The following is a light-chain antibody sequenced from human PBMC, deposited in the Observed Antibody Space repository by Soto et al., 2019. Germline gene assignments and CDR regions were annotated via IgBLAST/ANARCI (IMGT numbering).Light chain of an antibody. CDR2: AAS. J-gene: IGKJ5*01. CDR3: QQLNSYPPSIT. V-gene: IGKV1-9*01. CDR1: QGISRY. Sequence: DIQLTQSPSFLSASVGDRVTITCRASQGISRYLAWYQQKPGKAPKFLIYAASTLQSGVPSRFSGSGSGTEFTLTISSLQPEDFATYYCQQLNSYPPSITFGQGTRLEIK.